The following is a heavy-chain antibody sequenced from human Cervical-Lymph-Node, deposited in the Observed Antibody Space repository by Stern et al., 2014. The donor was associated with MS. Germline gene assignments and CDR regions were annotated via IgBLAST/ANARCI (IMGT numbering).Heavy chain of an antibody. V-gene: IGHV4-31*03. CDR1: GGSVNDGGHY. CDR2: ISYSGST. Sequence: VQLGESGPRVVKPSQTLSLSCTVSGGSVNDGGHYWTWIRQHPGKGLEWVGYISYSGSTIYSPSLKSRVTISLDTSKNHFSLNMTSVTAADTAMYFCASSGSYARYYFDLWGQGTLVTVSS. CDR3: ASSGSYARYYFDL. J-gene: IGHJ4*01. D-gene: IGHD1-26*01.